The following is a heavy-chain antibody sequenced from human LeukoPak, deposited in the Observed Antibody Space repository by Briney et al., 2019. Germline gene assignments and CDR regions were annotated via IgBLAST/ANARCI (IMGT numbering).Heavy chain of an antibody. V-gene: IGHV3-15*01. J-gene: IGHJ4*02. CDR3: TTVERWLLRSSPY. Sequence: GGSLRLSCAASGFTFSNAWMTWVRQAPGKGLEWVGRINTKIDGETTDYAAPVKGRFTISRDDSKNTLYLQMNSLKTDDTAVYYCTTVERWLLRSSPYWGQGTLVTVSS. D-gene: IGHD5-24*01. CDR2: INTKIDGETT. CDR1: GFTFSNAW.